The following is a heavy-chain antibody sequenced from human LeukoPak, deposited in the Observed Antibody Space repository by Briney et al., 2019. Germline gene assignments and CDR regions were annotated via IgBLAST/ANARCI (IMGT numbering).Heavy chain of an antibody. CDR2: IYHRGST. CDR1: GYSISSGYY. Sequence: PSETLSLTCTVSGYSISSGYYWGWIRQPPGKGLEWIGSIYHRGSTYYNPSLTSRVTISVDTSKNQFSLKLSSVTAADTAVYYCAREFVGALDYWGQGTLVTVSS. CDR3: AREFVGALDY. J-gene: IGHJ4*02. V-gene: IGHV4-38-2*02. D-gene: IGHD1-26*01.